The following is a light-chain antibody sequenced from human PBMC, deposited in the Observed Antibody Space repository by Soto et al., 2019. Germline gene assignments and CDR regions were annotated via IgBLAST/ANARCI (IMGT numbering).Light chain of an antibody. Sequence: QSVLTQSPSASATLGASVKLTCTLASGHSTYAIAWHQQQPEKGPRYLMKLNSDGSHYKGDGIPDRFSGSSSGADRYLTISSLQSEDEADYYCQTWGAGGVFGGGTKLTVL. CDR3: QTWGAGGV. V-gene: IGLV4-69*01. CDR1: SGHSTYA. CDR2: LNSDGSH. J-gene: IGLJ2*01.